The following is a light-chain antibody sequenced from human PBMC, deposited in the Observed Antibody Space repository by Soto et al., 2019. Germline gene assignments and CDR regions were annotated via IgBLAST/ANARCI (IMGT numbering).Light chain of an antibody. CDR1: SRDVGYYKY. Sequence: QSALTQPRSVSGSPGQSVTISCTGTSRDVGYYKYVSWYQQHPGKAPKLMIYDVNKRPSGVPDRFSGSKSDNTASLTISGLQTEDEADYYCCSYAGSYTYVFGTGT. CDR3: CSYAGSYTYV. CDR2: DVN. J-gene: IGLJ1*01. V-gene: IGLV2-11*01.